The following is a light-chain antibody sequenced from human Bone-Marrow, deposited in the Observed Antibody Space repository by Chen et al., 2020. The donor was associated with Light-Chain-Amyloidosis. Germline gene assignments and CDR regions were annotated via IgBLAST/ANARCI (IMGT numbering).Light chain of an antibody. J-gene: IGLJ3*02. CDR3: QVWDRSSDRPV. V-gene: IGLV3-21*02. CDR1: NIGSTS. Sequence: SYVLPQPSSVPVAPGQTPTIACGGNNIGSTSVHWYQQTPGQAPLLVVYDDSDRPSGIPERLSGSNSGNTATLTISRVEAGDEADYYCQVWDRSSDRPVFGGGTKLTVL. CDR2: DDS.